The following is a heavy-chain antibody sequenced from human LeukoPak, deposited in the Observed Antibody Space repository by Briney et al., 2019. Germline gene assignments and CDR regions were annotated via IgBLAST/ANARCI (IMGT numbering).Heavy chain of an antibody. J-gene: IGHJ4*02. D-gene: IGHD3-22*01. V-gene: IGHV3-23*01. CDR1: GFTFSSYA. CDR3: VKGSGGYRPYYFDY. CDR2: ISGSGGST. Sequence: GGSLRLSCAASGFTFSSYAISWVRQAPGKGLEWVSAISGSGGSTYYADSVKGRFTISRDNSKNTLYFQMSSLRAEDSAMYYCVKGSGGYRPYYFDYWGQGTLVTVSS.